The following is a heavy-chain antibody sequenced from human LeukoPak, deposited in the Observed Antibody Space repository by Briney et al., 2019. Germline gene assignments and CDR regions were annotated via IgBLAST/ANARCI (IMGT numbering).Heavy chain of an antibody. J-gene: IGHJ3*02. CDR3: AKAPSSGYSDAFDI. CDR2: ISSSGSTI. D-gene: IGHD3-22*01. Sequence: PGGSLRLSCAASGFTFSSYEMNWVRQAPGKGLEWVSYISSSGSTIYYADSVKGRFTISRDNSKNTLYLQMNSLRAEDTAVYYCAKAPSSGYSDAFDIWGQGTMVTVSS. CDR1: GFTFSSYE. V-gene: IGHV3-48*03.